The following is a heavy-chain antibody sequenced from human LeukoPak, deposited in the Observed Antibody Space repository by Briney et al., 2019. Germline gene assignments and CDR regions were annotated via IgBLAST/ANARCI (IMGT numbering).Heavy chain of an antibody. CDR2: IYSTGIT. J-gene: IGHJ4*01. CDR3: ARFIGSSGYYDY. Sequence: SEALSLTCTVSGGSISGYYWRWIRQPPGKGLELLGYIYSTGITDYNPSLTSRVTISVDTSKNQFSLKLSSVTAADTAVYYCARFIGSSGYYDYWGHGTLVTVPS. V-gene: IGHV4-59*01. CDR1: GGSISGYY. D-gene: IGHD3-22*01.